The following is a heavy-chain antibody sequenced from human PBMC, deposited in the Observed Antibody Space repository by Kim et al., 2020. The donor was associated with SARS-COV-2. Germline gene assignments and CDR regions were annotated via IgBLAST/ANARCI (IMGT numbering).Heavy chain of an antibody. V-gene: IGHV4-31*03. CDR3: AKVGDIVVVSATPGGDWFDP. Sequence: SETLSLTCSVSGTSIRSGAYYWTWIRLLPGKGLEWIGYIYYSGTTYSNPSLKSRVSISVDTSMNQFSLRLSSVTAADSAIYYCAKVGDIVVVSATPGGDWFDPWGPGTLGPRSS. CDR2: IYYSGTT. CDR1: GTSIRSGAYY. J-gene: IGHJ5*02. D-gene: IGHD2-2*01.